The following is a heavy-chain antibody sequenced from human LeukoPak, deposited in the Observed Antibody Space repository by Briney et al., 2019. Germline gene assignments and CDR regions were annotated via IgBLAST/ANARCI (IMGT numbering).Heavy chain of an antibody. CDR3: ARGGHRRYYYPSGSEFDP. J-gene: IGHJ5*02. Sequence: ASVKVSCKASGYTFTGYYMHWVRQAPGQGLEWMGWINPNSGGTNYAQKCQGRVTMTRDTSISTAYMERKSLRSDDTAVYYSARGGHRRYYYPSGSEFDPWGQGPLVSVSS. CDR2: INPNSGGT. V-gene: IGHV1-2*02. CDR1: GYTFTGYY. D-gene: IGHD3-10*01.